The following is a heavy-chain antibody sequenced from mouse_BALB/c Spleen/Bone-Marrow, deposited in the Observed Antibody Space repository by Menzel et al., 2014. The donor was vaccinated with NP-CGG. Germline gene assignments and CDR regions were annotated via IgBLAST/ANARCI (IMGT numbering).Heavy chain of an antibody. CDR2: IWSGGST. D-gene: IGHD2-14*01. V-gene: IGHV2-4-1*01. Sequence: QVHVKQSGPGLVQPSQSLSITCTVSGFSLTSYGVHWVRQSPGKGLEWLGVIWSGGSTDYNAAFISRLSISKDNSKSQVFFKMNSLQADDTAIYYCARNPPPYRLYAMDYRGQGTSVTVSS. CDR3: ARNPPPYRLYAMDY. CDR1: GFSLTSYG. J-gene: IGHJ4*01.